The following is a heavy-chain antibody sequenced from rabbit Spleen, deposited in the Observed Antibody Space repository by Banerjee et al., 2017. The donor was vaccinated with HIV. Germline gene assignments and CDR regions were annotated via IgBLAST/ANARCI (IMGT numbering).Heavy chain of an antibody. D-gene: IGHD8-1*01. J-gene: IGHJ4*01. CDR3: ARDGTGGSYFAL. CDR1: GLDLSSYY. V-gene: IGHV1S7*01. CDR2: IDPVFGIT. Sequence: QSLEESGGDLVKPGASLTLTCKASGLDLSSYYMNWVRQAPGKGLEWIGYIDPVFGITYYANWVNGRFSISRENAQNTVFLQMTSLTAADTATYFCARDGTGGSYFALWGPGTLVTVS.